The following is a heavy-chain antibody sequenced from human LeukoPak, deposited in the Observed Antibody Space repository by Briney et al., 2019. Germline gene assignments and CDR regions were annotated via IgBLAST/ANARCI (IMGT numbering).Heavy chain of an antibody. CDR1: GYSFTSYW. CDR2: IYPGDSDT. D-gene: IGHD4-23*01. CDR3: ARQERGDYGGNHAFDI. V-gene: IGHV5-51*01. J-gene: IGHJ3*02. Sequence: GESLKISCKGSGYSFTSYWIGWVRQMPGKGLEWMGIIYPGDSDTRYSPSFQGQVTISADKSISTAYLQWSSLKASDTAMYYCARQERGDYGGNHAFDIWGQGTMVTVSS.